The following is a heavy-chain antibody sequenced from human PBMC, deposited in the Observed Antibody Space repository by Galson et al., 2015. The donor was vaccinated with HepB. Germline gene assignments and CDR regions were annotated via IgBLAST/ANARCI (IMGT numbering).Heavy chain of an antibody. CDR1: GFTFSFYA. CDR3: ARGQTTVTTSWIDY. V-gene: IGHV3-30-3*01. Sequence: SLRLSCAASGFTFSFYAMHWVRQAPGKGLEWVAVISYDGSIKYYADSVKGRFTISRDNSKNTLYLQLNSLRTEDTAVYDCARGQTTVTTSWIDYWGQGTLVTVSS. CDR2: ISYDGSIK. J-gene: IGHJ4*02. D-gene: IGHD4-17*01.